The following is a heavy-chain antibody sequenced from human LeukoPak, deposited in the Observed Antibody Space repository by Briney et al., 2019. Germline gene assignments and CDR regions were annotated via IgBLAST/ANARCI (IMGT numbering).Heavy chain of an antibody. Sequence: PSETLSLTCTVSGGSISSYYWSWIRQPPGKGLEWIGYIYYSGSTNYNPSLKSRVTISVDTSKNQFSLKLSSVTAADTAVYYCARGFRGSGSSVIWGQGTMVTVSS. CDR2: IYYSGST. CDR1: GGSISSYY. D-gene: IGHD1-26*01. CDR3: ARGFRGSGSSVI. J-gene: IGHJ3*02. V-gene: IGHV4-59*01.